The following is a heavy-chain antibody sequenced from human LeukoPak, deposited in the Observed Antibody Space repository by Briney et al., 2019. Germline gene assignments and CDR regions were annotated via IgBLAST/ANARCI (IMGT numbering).Heavy chain of an antibody. J-gene: IGHJ4*02. D-gene: IGHD3-9*01. CDR2: IYHSGST. V-gene: IGHV4-38-2*02. Sequence: ASETLSLTCTVSDYSISSGYYWGWIRQPPGKGLEWIGSIYHSGSTYYNPSLKSRVTISVDSSKNQFSLKLNSVTAADTAVYYCARPLGDILTGDYYFEYWGQGTLVTVSS. CDR3: ARPLGDILTGDYYFEY. CDR1: DYSISSGYY.